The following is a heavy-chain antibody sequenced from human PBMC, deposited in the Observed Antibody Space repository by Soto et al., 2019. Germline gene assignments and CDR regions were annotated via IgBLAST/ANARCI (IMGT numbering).Heavy chain of an antibody. J-gene: IGHJ4*02. Sequence: QVQLVQSGAEVKKPGSSVKVSCKVSGGRFNTNAISWLRQAPGQGLEWMGGIIAIFDKANYAQRFQDRVTMTADESMSTAYMELSSLRSDDTAVYFCTREAHGGNFESWGQGTLVTVSS. CDR2: IIAIFDKA. CDR3: TREAHGGNFES. V-gene: IGHV1-69*12. D-gene: IGHD2-15*01. CDR1: GGRFNTNA.